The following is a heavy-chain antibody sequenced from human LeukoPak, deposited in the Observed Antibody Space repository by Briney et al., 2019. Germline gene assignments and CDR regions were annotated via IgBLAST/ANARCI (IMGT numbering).Heavy chain of an antibody. CDR2: ISGSGGST. CDR1: GFTFSSYA. V-gene: IGHV3-23*01. D-gene: IGHD1-26*01. CDR3: ARDASIVGELDY. Sequence: PGGSLRLSCAASGFTFSSYAMSWVRQAPGKGLEWVSAISGSGGSTYYADSVKGRFTISRDNSKDTLYLQMNSLRAEDTAVYYCARDASIVGELDYWGQGTLVTVSS. J-gene: IGHJ4*02.